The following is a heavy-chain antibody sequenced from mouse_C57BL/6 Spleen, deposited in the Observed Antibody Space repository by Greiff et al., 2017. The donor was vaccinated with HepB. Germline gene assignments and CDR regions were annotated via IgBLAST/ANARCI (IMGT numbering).Heavy chain of an antibody. CDR3: AREGLRRNYFDY. Sequence: VQLQQSGAELVRPGASVKLSCKASGYTFTDYYINWVKQRPGQGLEWIARIYPGSGNTYYNEKFKGKATLTAEKSSSTAYMQLSSLTSEDSAVYFCAREGLRRNYFDYGGQGTTLTVSS. V-gene: IGHV1-76*01. CDR1: GYTFTDYY. J-gene: IGHJ2*01. CDR2: IYPGSGNT. D-gene: IGHD2-4*01.